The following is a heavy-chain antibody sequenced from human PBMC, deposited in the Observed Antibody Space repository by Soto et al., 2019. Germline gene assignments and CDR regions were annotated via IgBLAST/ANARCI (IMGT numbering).Heavy chain of an antibody. Sequence: GGSLRLSCAASGFIFSDHYMDWVRQAPGKGLEWVSYISSSSSTIYYADSVKGRFTISRDNAKNSLYLQMNSLRDEDTAVYYCARDQYYDILTGYSDPYYYYYGMDVWGQGTTVTVS. J-gene: IGHJ6*02. CDR3: ARDQYYDILTGYSDPYYYYYGMDV. V-gene: IGHV3-48*02. CDR2: ISSSSSTI. CDR1: GFIFSDHY. D-gene: IGHD3-9*01.